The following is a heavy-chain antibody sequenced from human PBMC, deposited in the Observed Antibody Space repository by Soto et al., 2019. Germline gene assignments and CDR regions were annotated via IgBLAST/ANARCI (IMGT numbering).Heavy chain of an antibody. V-gene: IGHV4-59*01. D-gene: IGHD3-3*01. Sequence: PSETLSVTWTVSGGSISSYYWSWIRQPQGKGLEWIGYIYYSGSTNYNPSLKSRVTISVYTSKNQFSLKLSSVTAAYTAVYNCARSFGVVNSLRGWFDPLGQG. J-gene: IGHJ5*02. CDR1: GGSISSYY. CDR3: ARSFGVVNSLRGWFDP. CDR2: IYYSGST.